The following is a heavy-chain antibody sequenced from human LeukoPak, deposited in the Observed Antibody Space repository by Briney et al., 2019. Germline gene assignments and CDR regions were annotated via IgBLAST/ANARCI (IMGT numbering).Heavy chain of an antibody. Sequence: SQTLSLTCAISGDSVSSNSAAWNWIRQSPSRGLEWLGRTYYRSKWYNDYAVSVKSRITINPDTSKNQFSLQLNSVTPEDTAVYYCARDSVSDFWSGYYNRRGAIVDYWGQGTLVTVSS. CDR3: ARDSVSDFWSGYYNRRGAIVDY. D-gene: IGHD3-3*01. J-gene: IGHJ4*02. CDR1: GDSVSSNSAA. V-gene: IGHV6-1*01. CDR2: TYYRSKWYN.